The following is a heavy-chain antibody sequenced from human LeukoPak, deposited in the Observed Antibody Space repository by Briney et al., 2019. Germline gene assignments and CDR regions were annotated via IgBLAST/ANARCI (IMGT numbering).Heavy chain of an antibody. CDR2: ITTNSNYI. J-gene: IGHJ4*02. D-gene: IGHD6-19*01. CDR3: ARDDHSSGWYYFDY. CDR1: GFTFSSYS. V-gene: IGHV3-21*01. Sequence: GGSLRLSCAASGFTFSSYSMNWVRQAPGKGLEWGSSITTNSNYIYYADSVKGRFTIPRDNAKNSLYLQMSSLRAEDTAVYYCARDDHSSGWYYFDYWGQGTLVTVSS.